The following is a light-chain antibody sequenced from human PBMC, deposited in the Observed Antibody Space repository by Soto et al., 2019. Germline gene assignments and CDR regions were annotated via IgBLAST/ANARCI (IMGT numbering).Light chain of an antibody. J-gene: IGKJ1*01. CDR3: QQYDSSRT. CDR1: QSVDSRF. V-gene: IGKV3-20*01. CDR2: GAS. Sequence: EIVLTQSPGTLSLSPGERVTLSCRASQSVDSRFLAWYQQKPGQAPRLLVYGASIRATGIPDRFSGSGSGTDFTLSIRRLEPEDFAVYYCQQYDSSRTFGQGTKVVMK.